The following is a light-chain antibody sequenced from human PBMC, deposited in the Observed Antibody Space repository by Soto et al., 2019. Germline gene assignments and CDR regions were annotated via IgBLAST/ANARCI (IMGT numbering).Light chain of an antibody. Sequence: ETQMTQYPSSLSASVGDRVSITCQASRDITDYLNWYQQKPGKAPKLLIYDASNLETGVPSRFSGSGSGTDFTLTITSLQPEDIATYYCQQFDNVPLTFGGGTKV. CDR3: QQFDNVPLT. V-gene: IGKV1-33*01. CDR1: RDITDY. CDR2: DAS. J-gene: IGKJ4*01.